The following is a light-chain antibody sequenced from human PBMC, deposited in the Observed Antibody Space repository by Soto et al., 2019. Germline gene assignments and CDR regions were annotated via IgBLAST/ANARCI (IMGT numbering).Light chain of an antibody. Sequence: DIQMTQSPSSLSASVGDRVTITCRASQTISNWLAWYQQKPGRAPKLLIYGASTLESGVPSRFSGRGSGTEFTLTISSLQPDDFATYYCQHSNSHLCTFGQGTKLEIK. CDR3: QHSNSHLCT. CDR2: GAS. J-gene: IGKJ2*02. V-gene: IGKV1-5*01. CDR1: QTISNW.